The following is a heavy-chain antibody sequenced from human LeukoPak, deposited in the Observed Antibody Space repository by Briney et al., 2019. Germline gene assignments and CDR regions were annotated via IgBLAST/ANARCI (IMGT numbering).Heavy chain of an antibody. CDR3: AKALVASSSWMPFDY. V-gene: IGHV3-7*03. CDR2: IKQDGSES. Sequence: GGSLRLSCAASGLTFSSYWMNWVRQAPGKGLEWVAKIKQDGSESFYVDSVMGRFTISRDNAKNSLYLQMNSLRAEDTAVYYCAKALVASSSWMPFDYWGQGTLVTVSS. D-gene: IGHD6-13*01. J-gene: IGHJ4*02. CDR1: GLTFSSYW.